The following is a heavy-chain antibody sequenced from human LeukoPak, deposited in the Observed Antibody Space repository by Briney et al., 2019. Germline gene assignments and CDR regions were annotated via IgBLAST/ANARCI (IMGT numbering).Heavy chain of an antibody. J-gene: IGHJ6*02. D-gene: IGHD6-19*01. V-gene: IGHV3-23*01. CDR1: GFTFSTYA. CDR2: INSRGDTT. Sequence: GGSLRLSCAASGFTFSTYAMSWVRQAPGKGLQWVSSINSRGDTTYSADSMKGRFTVSRDNSKNTLFLQMDSLRVEDTAVYYCARGVRAVTGSGLRCCYYGLDVWGQGTTVTVSS. CDR3: ARGVRAVTGSGLRCCYYGLDV.